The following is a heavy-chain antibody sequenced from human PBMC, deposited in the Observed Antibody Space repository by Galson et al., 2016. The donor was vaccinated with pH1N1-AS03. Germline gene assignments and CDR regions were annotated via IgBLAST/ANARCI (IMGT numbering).Heavy chain of an antibody. J-gene: IGHJ4*02. Sequence: QSGAEVKKPGESLRISCKGSGYRFTSYWIGWVRQMPGKGLEWMGVIYPGDSGTRYSPSFQGQVTISVDKSISTAYLQWSSLKASDTAMYYCVIRVDFWSGLPYYFDYWGQGTLVTVSS. CDR1: GYRFTSYW. D-gene: IGHD3-3*01. V-gene: IGHV5-51*01. CDR3: VIRVDFWSGLPYYFDY. CDR2: IYPGDSGT.